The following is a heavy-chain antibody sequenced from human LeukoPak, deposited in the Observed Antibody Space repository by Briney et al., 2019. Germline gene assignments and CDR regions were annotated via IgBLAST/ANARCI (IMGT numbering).Heavy chain of an antibody. CDR2: IIPILGIA. D-gene: IGHD3-10*01. Sequence: SVKVSCKASGGTFSSYAISWVRQAPGQGLEWMGRIIPILGIANYAQKFQGRVTITADKSTSTAYMELSSLRSEDAAVYYCASLGINWFDPWGQGTLVTVSS. CDR1: GGTFSSYA. CDR3: ASLGINWFDP. J-gene: IGHJ5*02. V-gene: IGHV1-69*04.